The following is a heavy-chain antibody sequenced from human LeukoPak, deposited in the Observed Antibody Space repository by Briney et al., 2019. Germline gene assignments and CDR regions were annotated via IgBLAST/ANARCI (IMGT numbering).Heavy chain of an antibody. CDR1: GFTFSSYG. J-gene: IGHJ4*02. CDR3: AKASWVSNADAVL. Sequence: GGSLRLSCAASGFTFSSYGMNWVRQAPGKGLEWVSGISGSGGTTYYADSVKGRFTISRDNSKNSLSLQVSSLRAEDTAVYYCAKASWVSNADAVLWGQGTLVTVSS. V-gene: IGHV3-23*01. D-gene: IGHD1-1*01. CDR2: ISGSGGTT.